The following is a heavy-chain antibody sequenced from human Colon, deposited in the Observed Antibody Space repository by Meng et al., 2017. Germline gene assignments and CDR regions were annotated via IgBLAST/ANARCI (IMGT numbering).Heavy chain of an antibody. CDR2: IDPDGTVK. CDR3: ARDSGWGSLDY. J-gene: IGHJ4*02. D-gene: IGHD7-27*01. CDR1: GFTFSDSW. V-gene: IGHV3-7*01. Sequence: GGSLRLSCTPSGFTFSDSWMTWVRQAPGKGLEWVGNIDPDGTVKNYVDSVKGRFTFSRDNAKNSLFLQMNSLKAEDTAVYYCARDSGWGSLDYWGQGTRVTGSS.